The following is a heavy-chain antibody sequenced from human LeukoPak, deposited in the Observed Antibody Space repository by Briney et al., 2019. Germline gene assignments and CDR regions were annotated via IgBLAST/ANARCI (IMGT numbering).Heavy chain of an antibody. CDR1: GFTFSRYW. CDR3: ASGTGDLCFDY. D-gene: IGHD2-21*02. Sequence: PGGSLRLSCAASGFTFSRYWMSWVRQAPGKGLEWVANIKQDGSEKYYVDSVKGRFTISRDNAKNSLYLQMNSLRAEDTAVYYCASGTGDLCFDYWGQGTLVTVSS. CDR2: IKQDGSEK. V-gene: IGHV3-7*01. J-gene: IGHJ4*02.